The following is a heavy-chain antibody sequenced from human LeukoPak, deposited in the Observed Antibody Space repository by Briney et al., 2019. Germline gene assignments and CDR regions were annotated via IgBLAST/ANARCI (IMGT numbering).Heavy chain of an antibody. J-gene: IGHJ4*02. CDR3: ARDRRGPTPSFDY. CDR1: GGSISSGGYY. V-gene: IGHV4-31*03. CDR2: IYYSGST. Sequence: SETLSLTCTVSGGSISSGGYYRSWIRQHPGKGLEWIGYIYYSGSTYYNPSLKSRVTISVDTSKNQFSLKLSSVTAADTAVYYCARDRRGPTPSFDYWGQGTLVTVSS. D-gene: IGHD4-11*01.